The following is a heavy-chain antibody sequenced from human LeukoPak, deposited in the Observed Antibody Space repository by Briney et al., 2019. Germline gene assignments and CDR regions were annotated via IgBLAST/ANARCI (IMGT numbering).Heavy chain of an antibody. J-gene: IGHJ6*02. CDR3: ARDRAGKGYYYGMDV. CDR1: GGTFSSYA. V-gene: IGHV1-69*04. Sequence: GASVKVSCKASGGTFSSYAISWVRQAPGQGLEWMGRIIPILGIANYAQKFQGRVTITADKSTSTAYMELSSLRSEDTAVYYCARDRAGKGYYYGMDVWGQGTTVTVSS. CDR2: IIPILGIA. D-gene: IGHD3-10*01.